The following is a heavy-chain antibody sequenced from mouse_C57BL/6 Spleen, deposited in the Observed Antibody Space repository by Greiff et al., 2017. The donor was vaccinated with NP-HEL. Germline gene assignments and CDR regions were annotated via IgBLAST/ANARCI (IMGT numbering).Heavy chain of an antibody. CDR3: AREGLRRGFAY. V-gene: IGHV1-55*01. CDR2: IYPGSGST. CDR1: GYTFTSYW. J-gene: IGHJ3*01. D-gene: IGHD2-4*01. Sequence: QVQLQQPGAELVKPGASVKMSCKASGYTFTSYWITWVKQRPGQGLEWIGDIYPGSGSTKYNEKFKSKATLTVDTSSSTAYMQLRSLTSEDSAVYYCAREGLRRGFAYWGQGTLVTVSA.